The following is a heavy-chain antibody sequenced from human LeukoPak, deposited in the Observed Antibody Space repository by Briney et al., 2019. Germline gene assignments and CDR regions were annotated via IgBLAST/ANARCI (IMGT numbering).Heavy chain of an antibody. CDR2: IYPGDSDT. J-gene: IGHJ4*02. CDR1: GYSFTSYW. CDR3: ARGARIAARPYYFDY. D-gene: IGHD6-6*01. Sequence: GESLKISCKGSGYSFTSYWIGWVRQMPGKGLEWMGIIYPGDSDTRYSPSFQGQVTISADKPISTAYLQWSSLKASDTAMYYCARGARIAARPYYFDYWGQGTLVTVSS. V-gene: IGHV5-51*01.